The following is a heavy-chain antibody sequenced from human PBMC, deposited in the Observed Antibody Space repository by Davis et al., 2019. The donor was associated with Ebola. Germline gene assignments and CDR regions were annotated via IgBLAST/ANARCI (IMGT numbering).Heavy chain of an antibody. J-gene: IGHJ4*02. CDR2: ISWNSGSI. Sequence: SLKIPCAASGFTFSSYWMSWVRQAPGKGLEWVSGISWNSGSIGYADSVKCRFTISRDNAKNSLYLQMNSLRAEDTAVYYCARAVVRGGIDYWGQGTLVTVSS. D-gene: IGHD3-10*01. CDR1: GFTFSSYW. CDR3: ARAVVRGGIDY. V-gene: IGHV3-9*01.